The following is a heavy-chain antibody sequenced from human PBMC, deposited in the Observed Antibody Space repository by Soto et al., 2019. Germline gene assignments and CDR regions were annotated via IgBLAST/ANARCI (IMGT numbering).Heavy chain of an antibody. CDR2: IYFSGST. Sequence: SETMSLTCTVSGDSISSYHWSWIRQPPGKGLEWIGYIYFSGSTNYNPSLKSRITMSVDISKNQFSLKLSSVTAADTAIYYCARGLGGVIVPFDYWGQGTLVTVSS. D-gene: IGHD3-16*02. J-gene: IGHJ4*02. V-gene: IGHV4-4*09. CDR1: GDSISSYH. CDR3: ARGLGGVIVPFDY.